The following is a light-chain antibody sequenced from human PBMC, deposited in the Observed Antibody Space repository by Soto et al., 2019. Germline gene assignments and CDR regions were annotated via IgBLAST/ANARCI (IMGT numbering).Light chain of an antibody. Sequence: DIQMTQSPSSLSASLGDRVTITCRASQNIINYLSWFQQRPGKAPKLLIYAASTLQSGVPSRFSGRGSGTDFTLNISTLQPEDFAAYFCQQTHSVPNTFGGGTKVDI. CDR2: AAS. V-gene: IGKV1-39*01. CDR1: QNIINY. J-gene: IGKJ4*01. CDR3: QQTHSVPNT.